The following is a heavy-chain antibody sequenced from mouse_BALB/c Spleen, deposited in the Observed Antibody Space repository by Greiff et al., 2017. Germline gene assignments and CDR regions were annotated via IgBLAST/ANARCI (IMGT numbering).Heavy chain of an antibody. CDR2: ISYSGST. Sequence: ESGPGLVKPSQSLSLTCTVTGYSITSDYAWNWIRQFPGNKLEWMGYISYSGSTSYNPSLKSRISITRDTSKNQFFLQLNSVTTEDTATYYCARSDTTAHYYAMDYWGQGTSVTVSS. V-gene: IGHV3-2*02. D-gene: IGHD1-2*01. J-gene: IGHJ4*01. CDR3: ARSDTTAHYYAMDY. CDR1: GYSITSDYA.